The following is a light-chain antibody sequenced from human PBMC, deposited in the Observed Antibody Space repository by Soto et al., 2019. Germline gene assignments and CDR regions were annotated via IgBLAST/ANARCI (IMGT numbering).Light chain of an antibody. J-gene: IGKJ2*01. Sequence: EIVMTQSPATLSVSPGERATLSYRASQSVSSNLAWYQQKSGQAPRLLIYGASTRATGIPVRFSGSGSGTEFTLTISSLQSEDFAVYYCQQYNNWPPYTFGQGTKVDIK. CDR3: QQYNNWPPYT. CDR1: QSVSSN. CDR2: GAS. V-gene: IGKV3-15*01.